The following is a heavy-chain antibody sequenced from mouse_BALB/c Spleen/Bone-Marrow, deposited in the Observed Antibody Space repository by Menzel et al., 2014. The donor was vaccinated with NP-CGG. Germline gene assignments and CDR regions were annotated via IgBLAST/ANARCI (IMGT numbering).Heavy chain of an antibody. CDR1: GFTFSSYG. Sequence: EVQLVESGGGLVQPGGSLKLSCAASGFTFSSYGMSWVRQTPDKRLELVATINSNGGSTYYPDSVKGRFTLSRDNAKNTLYMKMNRQKSKDTAKYYCVKRGIYYDCHYDMDYWGQGTSATVSS. J-gene: IGHJ4*01. CDR3: VKRGIYYDCHYDMDY. CDR2: INSNGGST. V-gene: IGHV5-6-3*01. D-gene: IGHD2-4*01.